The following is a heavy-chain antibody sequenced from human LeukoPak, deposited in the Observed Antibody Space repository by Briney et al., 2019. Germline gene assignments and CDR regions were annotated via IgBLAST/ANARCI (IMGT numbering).Heavy chain of an antibody. Sequence: ASVKVSCKASGYTFTNYAMDWVRQAPGQGLEWMGWINTNTGNPTYGQGFTGRFVFSLDTSSSTAYLQISSLKAEDTAVYYCARDGGIAASGRVDYWGQGTLVTVSS. V-gene: IGHV7-4-1*02. CDR1: GYTFTNYA. CDR3: ARDGGIAASGRVDY. CDR2: INTNTGNP. J-gene: IGHJ4*02. D-gene: IGHD6-13*01.